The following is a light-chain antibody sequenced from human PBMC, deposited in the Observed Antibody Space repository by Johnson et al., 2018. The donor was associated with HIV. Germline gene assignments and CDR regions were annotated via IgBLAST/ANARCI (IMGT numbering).Light chain of an antibody. J-gene: IGLJ1*01. CDR2: DRN. CDR3: GTWDSSLSAYV. Sequence: QSVLTQPPSVSAAPGQKVTISCSGNTSNIGSNSVSWYQHLPGIAPKLLVYDRNKRPSGIPDRFSGSKSGTSATLGITGLQTGDEADDYCGTWDSSLSAYVFGTGTKVTVL. V-gene: IGLV1-51*01. CDR1: TSNIGSNS.